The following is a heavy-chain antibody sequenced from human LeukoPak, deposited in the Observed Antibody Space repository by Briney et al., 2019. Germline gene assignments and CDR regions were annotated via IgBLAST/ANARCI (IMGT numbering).Heavy chain of an antibody. CDR2: INPDGSIT. D-gene: IGHD7-27*01. Sequence: GGSLRLSCAASGFTFSTSWMHWVRHAPGKGLVWVSRINPDGSITNYADSVKGRFTISRDNANNMLYLLMNSLRVDDTAVYYCVRALLGTSDYWGQGTLVTVSS. J-gene: IGHJ4*02. CDR3: VRALLGTSDY. V-gene: IGHV3-74*01. CDR1: GFTFSTSW.